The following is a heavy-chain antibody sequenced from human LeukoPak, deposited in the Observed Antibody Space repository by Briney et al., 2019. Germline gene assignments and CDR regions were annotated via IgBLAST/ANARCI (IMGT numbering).Heavy chain of an antibody. CDR3: ARGDGSSWYWVDY. V-gene: IGHV1-2*04. Sequence: ASVTLSRKASGSTFTVYYMNWVRQALGLRPEWMGWINPNSGGTNYAQKLQGWVTMTRDTSISTAYMELSRLRSVDTGVYYCARGDGSSWYWVDYWGQGTLVTVSS. D-gene: IGHD6-13*01. CDR2: INPNSGGT. CDR1: GSTFTVYY. J-gene: IGHJ4*02.